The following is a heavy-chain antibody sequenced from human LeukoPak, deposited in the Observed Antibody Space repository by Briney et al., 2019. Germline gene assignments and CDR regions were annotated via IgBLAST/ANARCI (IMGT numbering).Heavy chain of an antibody. CDR3: ATRGYSGYDYNYYYYMDV. Sequence: GESLKISCKASGYTFTNYWIGWVRQMPGKGLEWMGIIYPGDSDTRYSPSFQGQVTISADKSISTAYLQWSSLKASDTAMYYCATRGYSGYDYNYYYYMDVWGKGTTVTVSS. D-gene: IGHD5-12*01. CDR1: GYTFTNYW. CDR2: IYPGDSDT. V-gene: IGHV5-51*01. J-gene: IGHJ6*03.